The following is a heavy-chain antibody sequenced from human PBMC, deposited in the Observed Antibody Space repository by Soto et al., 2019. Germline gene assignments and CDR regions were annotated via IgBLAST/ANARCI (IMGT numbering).Heavy chain of an antibody. CDR3: ARAHSSGSYTYYYYGMDV. CDR2: ISSSSSYT. J-gene: IGHJ6*02. Sequence: QVQLVESGGGLVKPGGSLRLSCAASGFTFSDYYMSWIRQAPGKGLEWVSYISSSSSYTNYADSVKGRFTISRDNAKNSLYLQINSLKAEDTAVYYCARAHSSGSYTYYYYGMDVWGQGTTVTVSS. CDR1: GFTFSDYY. D-gene: IGHD3-22*01. V-gene: IGHV3-11*06.